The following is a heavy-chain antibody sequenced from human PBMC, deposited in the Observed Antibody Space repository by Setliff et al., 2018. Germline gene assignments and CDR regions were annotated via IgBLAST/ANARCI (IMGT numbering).Heavy chain of an antibody. D-gene: IGHD1-1*01. V-gene: IGHV4-61*09. CDR1: DDSISSRHYY. CDR2: IYTSWST. Sequence: SETLSLTCTVSDDSISSRHYYWSWIRQPAGKGLEWIGQIYTSWSTNYNPPLKGRATISVDNSKNQFSLNLNSVTVADTAVYFCARGVRTGHLDSWGQGTLVTVSS. CDR3: ARGVRTGHLDS. J-gene: IGHJ4*02.